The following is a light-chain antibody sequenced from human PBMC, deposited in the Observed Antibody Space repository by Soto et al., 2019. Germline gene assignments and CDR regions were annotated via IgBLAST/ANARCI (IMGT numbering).Light chain of an antibody. CDR1: KLEKKF. V-gene: IGLV3-1*01. Sequence: SDELTQPPSVSVSPGQTATITCSGDKLEKKFVCWYQQRPGQSPVLVIYQDGKRPPGIPERFSGSNSGNTATLTIGGTQAVDEAAYYCQAWATTTYVFGPGTKVTVL. J-gene: IGLJ1*01. CDR2: QDG. CDR3: QAWATTTYV.